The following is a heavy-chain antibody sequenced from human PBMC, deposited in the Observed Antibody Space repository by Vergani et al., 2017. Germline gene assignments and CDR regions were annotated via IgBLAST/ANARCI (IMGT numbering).Heavy chain of an antibody. CDR2: IDHTGRP. D-gene: IGHD4-11*01. CDR1: GGSFTSYH. CDR3: ARVNTETNGHLYYYYYVDV. J-gene: IGHJ6*03. Sequence: QVQLQQWGGGLLKPSETLSLTCVVNGGSFTSYHWTWIRQSPWEGLEWVGDIDHTGRPDYNPSLKSRLTMSVDKSRNQFSLTLNSVTATDTAIYFCARVNTETNGHLYYYYYVDVWGQGTAVTVS. V-gene: IGHV4-34*01.